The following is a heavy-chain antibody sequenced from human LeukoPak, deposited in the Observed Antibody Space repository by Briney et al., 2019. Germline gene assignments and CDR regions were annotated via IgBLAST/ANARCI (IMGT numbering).Heavy chain of an antibody. Sequence: GGSLRLSCVASGFPFSSYWMTWIRQAPGKGLEWVANIKQDGSKKSYVDSVKGRFTISRDNAKNSLYLQMNSLRAEDTAIYYCTRVGYIDEGIDYWGQGTLVTVSS. J-gene: IGHJ4*02. CDR1: GFPFSSYW. V-gene: IGHV3-7*04. CDR3: TRVGYIDEGIDY. D-gene: IGHD5-24*01. CDR2: IKQDGSKK.